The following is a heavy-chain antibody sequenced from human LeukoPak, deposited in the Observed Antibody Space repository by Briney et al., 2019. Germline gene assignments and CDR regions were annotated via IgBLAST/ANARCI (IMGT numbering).Heavy chain of an antibody. CDR1: GGSISSGSYY. CDR2: IYTSGST. J-gene: IGHJ3*02. Sequence: SETLSLTCTVSGGSISSGSYYWSWIRQPAGKGLEWIGRIYTSGSTNYNPSLKSRVTISVDTSKNQFSLKLSSVTAADTAVYYCARAYYYGSGSYAFDIWAKGQWSPSLQ. CDR3: ARAYYYGSGSYAFDI. D-gene: IGHD3-10*01. V-gene: IGHV4-61*02.